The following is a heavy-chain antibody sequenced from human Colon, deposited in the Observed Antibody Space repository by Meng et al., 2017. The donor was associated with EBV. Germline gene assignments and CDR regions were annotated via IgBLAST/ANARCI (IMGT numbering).Heavy chain of an antibody. Sequence: QVHLQESGPGHAKPAQTLSLTCAVSGDSISSGDYYWNWIRQPPGKGLEWIGYIFYTGSTYYNPSLKSRVIISVDMSKTQFSLKLSSVTAADTAVYYCARGRQAPGIKGCWFDPWGQGTLVTVSS. D-gene: IGHD1-14*01. CDR2: IFYTGST. J-gene: IGHJ5*02. V-gene: IGHV4-30-4*01. CDR1: GDSISSGDYY. CDR3: ARGRQAPGIKGCWFDP.